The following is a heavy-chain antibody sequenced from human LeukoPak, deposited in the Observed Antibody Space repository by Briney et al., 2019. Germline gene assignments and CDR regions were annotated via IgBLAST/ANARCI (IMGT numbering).Heavy chain of an antibody. V-gene: IGHV1-2*04. CDR2: INPNSGGT. J-gene: IGHJ4*02. Sequence: GASVKVSCKASGYTFTGYYMHWVRQAPGQGLEWMGWINPNSGGTNYAQKFQGWVTMTRETSISTAYMELSRLRSDDTAVYYCARDHCSSTSCLVMDYWGQGTLVTVSS. CDR1: GYTFTGYY. CDR3: ARDHCSSTSCLVMDY. D-gene: IGHD2-2*01.